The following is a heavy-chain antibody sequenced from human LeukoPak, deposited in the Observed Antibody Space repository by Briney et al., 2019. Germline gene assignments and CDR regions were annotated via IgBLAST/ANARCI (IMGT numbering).Heavy chain of an antibody. Sequence: SETLSLTCTVSGGSISSGSDYWSWIRQPAGKGLEWIGRISATGSTNSNPSLKSRVTISVDTPKSQFSLKLTSVTAADTAVYFCARLNSGSYWGGFDYWGQGTLVTVSS. CDR1: GGSISSGSDY. CDR2: ISATGST. D-gene: IGHD1-26*01. CDR3: ARLNSGSYWGGFDY. V-gene: IGHV4-61*02. J-gene: IGHJ4*02.